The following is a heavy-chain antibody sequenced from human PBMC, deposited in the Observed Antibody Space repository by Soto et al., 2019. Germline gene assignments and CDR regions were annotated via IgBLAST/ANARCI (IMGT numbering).Heavy chain of an antibody. D-gene: IGHD2-2*02. Sequence: SETLSLTCSVYGGSFSENYWSWIRQSPGKGLEWIGEINPGGRSNYNPSLKSRVIVSVDTSKNQISLKLRSVTAADTAVYYCARAFGGRYCSSTSCYKWFSPWGQGTLVTVSS. CDR2: INPGGRS. J-gene: IGHJ5*02. CDR1: GGSFSENY. V-gene: IGHV4-34*01. CDR3: ARAFGGRYCSSTSCYKWFSP.